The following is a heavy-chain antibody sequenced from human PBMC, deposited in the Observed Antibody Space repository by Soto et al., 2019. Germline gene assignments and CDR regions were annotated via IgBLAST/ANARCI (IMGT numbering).Heavy chain of an antibody. J-gene: IGHJ4*02. CDR3: ARGLNTAAALDY. D-gene: IGHD6-13*01. CDR1: GGSISSGGYS. V-gene: IGHV4-30-2*01. CDR2: IYHSGST. Sequence: QLQLQESGSGLVKPSQTLSLTCAVSGGSISSGGYSWSWIRQPPGKGLEWIGYIYHSGSTYYNPSPXSXXTISVDRSKHQFSLKLSSVTAADTAVYYCARGLNTAAALDYWGQGTLVTVSS.